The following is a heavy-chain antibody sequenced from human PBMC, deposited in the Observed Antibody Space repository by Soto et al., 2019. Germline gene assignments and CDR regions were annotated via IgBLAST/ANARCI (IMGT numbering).Heavy chain of an antibody. V-gene: IGHV4-31*02. Sequence: SETLSLTXTVSGGSIGSGGYYWSWIRQHPGKGLEWIGYIYYSGSTYYNPSLKSRVTISVDTSKNQFSLKLSSVTAADTAVYYCARADGSGRYYYGMDVWGQGTTVTVSS. CDR1: GGSIGSGGYY. J-gene: IGHJ6*02. CDR2: IYYSGST. CDR3: ARADGSGRYYYGMDV. D-gene: IGHD3-10*01.